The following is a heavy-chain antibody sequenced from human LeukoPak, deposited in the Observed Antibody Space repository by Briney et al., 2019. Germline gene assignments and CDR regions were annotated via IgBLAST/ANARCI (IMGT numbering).Heavy chain of an antibody. CDR1: GGTFSSYA. J-gene: IGHJ5*02. Sequence: GASVKVSCKASGGTFSSYAISWVRQAPGRGLEWMGGIIPIFGTANYAQKFQGRVTITTDESTSTAYMELSSLRSEDTAVYYCARSMVIDYDFGFDPWSPGTLVTVSS. CDR3: ARSMVIDYDFGFDP. D-gene: IGHD2-21*01. CDR2: IIPIFGTA. V-gene: IGHV1-69*05.